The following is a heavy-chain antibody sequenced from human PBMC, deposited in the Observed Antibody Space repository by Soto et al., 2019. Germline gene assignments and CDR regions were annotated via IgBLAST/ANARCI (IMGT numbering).Heavy chain of an antibody. J-gene: IGHJ4*02. CDR1: GFTFSSYG. CDR3: ARDGNGFSSLYYFDY. CDR2: IWYDGSNK. D-gene: IGHD2-8*01. Sequence: GGSLRLSCAASGFTFSSYGMHWVRQAPGKGLEWVAVIWYDGSNKYYADSVKGRFTISRDNSKNTLYLQMSSLRAEDTAVYYCARDGNGFSSLYYFDYWGQGTLVTVSS. V-gene: IGHV3-33*01.